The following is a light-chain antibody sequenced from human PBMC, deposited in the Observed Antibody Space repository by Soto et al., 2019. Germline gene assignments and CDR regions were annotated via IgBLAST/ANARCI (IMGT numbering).Light chain of an antibody. CDR2: DTS. CDR3: QQGSNWPYT. Sequence: EIVLTQSPATLSLSPGERATLSCRTSHSVSSHLGWYQQKPGQAPRLLIYDTSSRATGTPARFSGSGSETDFTLTISSLEPEDVAVYYCQQGSNWPYTFGQGTKLEIK. V-gene: IGKV3-11*01. CDR1: HSVSSH. J-gene: IGKJ2*01.